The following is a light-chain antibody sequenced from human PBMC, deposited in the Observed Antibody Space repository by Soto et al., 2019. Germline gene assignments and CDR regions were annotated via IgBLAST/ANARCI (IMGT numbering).Light chain of an antibody. CDR2: VAS. J-gene: IGKJ4*01. CDR1: QGISSW. CDR3: QQANSFPLT. V-gene: IGKV1-12*01. Sequence: DIQMTQSPSSVSASVGDRVTITCRASQGISSWIAWYQQKPGKAPTLLIYVASSLQSGVPSRFSGSGSGTDFTLTISRLQPEDFATYYCQQANSFPLTFGGGTKVEIK.